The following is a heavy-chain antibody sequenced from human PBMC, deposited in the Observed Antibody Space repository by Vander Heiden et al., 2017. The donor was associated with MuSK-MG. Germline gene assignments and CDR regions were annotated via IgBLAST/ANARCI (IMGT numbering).Heavy chain of an antibody. D-gene: IGHD2-15*01. J-gene: IGHJ5*02. Sequence: QVQLVQSGAEVKKPGASVKVSCKASGYTFTGYYMHWVRQAPGQGLEWMGWINPNSGGTNYAQKLQCWVTMTRDTSISTAYMELSRLRSDDTAVYYCAVYCSGGSCYSGGFDPWVQGTLVTVSS. CDR1: GYTFTGYY. V-gene: IGHV1-2*04. CDR2: INPNSGGT. CDR3: AVYCSGGSCYSGGFDP.